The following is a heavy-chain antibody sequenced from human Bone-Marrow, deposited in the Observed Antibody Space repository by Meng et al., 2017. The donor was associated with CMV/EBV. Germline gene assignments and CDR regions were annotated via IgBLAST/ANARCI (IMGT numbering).Heavy chain of an antibody. J-gene: IGHJ5*02. CDR2: LNPKSGGT. V-gene: IGHV1-2*04. CDR1: GYAFIDYF. D-gene: IGHD6-6*01. Sequence: AAGYAFIDYFMPWVRQAPGQGLEWMGWLNPKSGGTNYAQKFQGWVTMTTDTSTNTAYMELWSLRSDDTAVYYCARDTIAARPGWFDPWGQGTLVTVSS. CDR3: ARDTIAARPGWFDP.